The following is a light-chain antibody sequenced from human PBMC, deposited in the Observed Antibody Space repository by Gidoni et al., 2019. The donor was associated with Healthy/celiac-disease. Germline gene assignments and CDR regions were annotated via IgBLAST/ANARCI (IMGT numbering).Light chain of an antibody. V-gene: IGKV1-39*01. CDR2: AAS. CDR3: QQSYRTPYT. J-gene: IGKJ2*01. CDR1: QSISSY. Sequence: DLQMTQSPSSLSASVGVRVTITCRASQSISSYLNWYQQKPGKASKLLIYAASSLQSGVPSGCSGSGAGTDFTLTISRLQPEDVATYYCQQSYRTPYTFGQGTKLEIK.